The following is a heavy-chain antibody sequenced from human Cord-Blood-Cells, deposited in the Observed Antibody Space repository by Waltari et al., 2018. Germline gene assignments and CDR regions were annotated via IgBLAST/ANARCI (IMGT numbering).Heavy chain of an antibody. CDR2: IYYSGYT. CDR3: ARGKLGIRNLYWYFDL. V-gene: IGHV4-39*01. J-gene: IGHJ2*01. D-gene: IGHD7-27*01. Sequence: QLQLQESGPGLVKPSETLSLTCTVSGGSISSSSYYWGWIRQPPGKGLEWIGSIYYSGYTHKPPALESRVTISVDTSKNQFPPKLSSVPSADEAVYNCARGKLGIRNLYWYFDLWGRGTLVTVSS. CDR1: GGSISSSSYY.